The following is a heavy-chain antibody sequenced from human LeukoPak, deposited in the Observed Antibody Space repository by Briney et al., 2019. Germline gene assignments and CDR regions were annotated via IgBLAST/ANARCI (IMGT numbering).Heavy chain of an antibody. CDR1: GDSISSSNCY. CDR3: ARDFVVYSSGWERDY. D-gene: IGHD6-19*01. Sequence: SETLSLTCTVSGDSISSSNCYWGWIRQPPGKGLEWIGSIYFSGGTYYNASLKSRVTISVDTSKNHFSLKLSSVTAADTAVYYCARDFVVYSSGWERDYWGQGTLVTVSS. V-gene: IGHV4-39*02. J-gene: IGHJ4*02. CDR2: IYFSGGT.